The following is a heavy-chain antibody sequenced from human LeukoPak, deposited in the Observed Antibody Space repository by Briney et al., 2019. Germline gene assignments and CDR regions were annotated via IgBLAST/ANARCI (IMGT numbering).Heavy chain of an antibody. V-gene: IGHV4-34*01. D-gene: IGHD3-10*01. Sequence: SETLSLTCAVYGGSFSGYYWSWIRQPPGKGLEWIGEINHSGSTNYNPSLKSRVTISVDTSKNQFSLKLSSVTAADTAVYYCARGSYYDSGSYYTSGTLFDYWGQGTLVTVSS. CDR1: GGSFSGYY. J-gene: IGHJ4*02. CDR2: INHSGST. CDR3: ARGSYYDSGSYYTSGTLFDY.